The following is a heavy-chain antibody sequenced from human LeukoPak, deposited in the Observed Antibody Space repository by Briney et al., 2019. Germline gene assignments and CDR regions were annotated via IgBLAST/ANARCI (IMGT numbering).Heavy chain of an antibody. CDR3: ARMVRGVKGYYYYYYMDV. CDR2: INHSGST. J-gene: IGHJ6*03. V-gene: IGHV4-34*01. CDR1: GGSFSGYY. Sequence: SETLSLTCAVYGGSFSGYYWSWIRQPPGKGLEWIGEINHSGSTNYNPSLKSRVTISVDTSKNQFSLKLSSVTAADTAVYYCARMVRGVKGYYYYYYMDVWGKGTTVTVSS. D-gene: IGHD3-10*01.